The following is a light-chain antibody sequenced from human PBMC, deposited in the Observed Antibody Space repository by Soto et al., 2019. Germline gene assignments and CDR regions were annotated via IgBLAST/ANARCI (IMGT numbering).Light chain of an antibody. J-gene: IGKJ3*01. V-gene: IGKV3-20*01. CDR2: GAS. CDR1: QSISSSY. CDR3: QQYGSSRFT. Sequence: EIVLTQSPGTLSLSPGERATLSCRASQSISSSYLAWYQQKPGQAPRLLVYGASSRATGTPDRFSGSGSGTDFTLTISSLEPEDLAVYYCQQYGSSRFTFGPGTKVDIK.